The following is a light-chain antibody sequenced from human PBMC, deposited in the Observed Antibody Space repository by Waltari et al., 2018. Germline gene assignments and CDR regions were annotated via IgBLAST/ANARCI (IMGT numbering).Light chain of an antibody. J-gene: IGLJ3*02. CDR1: SGLHVGTYR. Sequence: QAVLTQPSSLSASPGASASLTCTLRSGLHVGTYRIFWYQQKPGSPPQYLLMFKSDSDRHHGSGVPSRFSGSKDGSANAGTLLISGLQSEDEADYYCMTWHNSAWVFGGGTKLTVL. CDR3: MTWHNSAWV. CDR2: FKSDSDR. V-gene: IGLV5-45*02.